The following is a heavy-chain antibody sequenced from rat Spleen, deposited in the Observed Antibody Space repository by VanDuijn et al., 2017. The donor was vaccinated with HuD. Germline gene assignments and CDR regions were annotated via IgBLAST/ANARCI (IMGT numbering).Heavy chain of an antibody. CDR1: GFTFSDYN. V-gene: IGHV5-7*01. Sequence: EVRLVESGGGLVRPGRSLKLSCAASGFTFSDYNMAWVRQAPKKGLEWVAIISNDDRHTYYRDSVKGRFTISRDNAKSTLYLQMDSLRSEDTATYYCTRRGYLSDWYFDFWGPGTMVTVSS. D-gene: IGHD4-4*01. CDR3: TRRGYLSDWYFDF. J-gene: IGHJ1*01. CDR2: ISNDDRHT.